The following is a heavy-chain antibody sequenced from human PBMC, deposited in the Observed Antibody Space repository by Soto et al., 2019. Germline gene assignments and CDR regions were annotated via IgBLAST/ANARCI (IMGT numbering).Heavy chain of an antibody. D-gene: IGHD4-17*01. J-gene: IGHJ4*02. CDR2: IYHSGST. CDR3: ARNPTVTTPNYFDY. V-gene: IGHV4-4*02. Sequence: KPSETLSLTCAVSGGSISSSNWWSWVRQPPGKGLEWIGEIYHSGSTNYNPSLKSRVTISVDKSKNQFSLTLNSVTAADTAVYYCARNPTVTTPNYFDYWGQGTLVTVSS. CDR1: GGSISSSNW.